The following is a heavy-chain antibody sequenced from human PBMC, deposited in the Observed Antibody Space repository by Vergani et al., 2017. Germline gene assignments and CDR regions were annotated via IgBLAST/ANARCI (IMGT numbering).Heavy chain of an antibody. V-gene: IGHV1-69*13. D-gene: IGHD3-10*01. J-gene: IGHJ6*02. CDR1: GGTFSSYV. CDR3: AREGAAGVSGSYYPALGYYGMDV. CDR2: IIPIFGTA. Sequence: QVQLVQSGAEVKKPGSSVKVSCKASGGTFSSYVISWVRQVPGQGLEWMGRIIPIFGTANDAQKFQGRVTITADESTSTAYMELSSLRSDDTAVYYCAREGAAGVSGSYYPALGYYGMDVWVQGTTVTVSS.